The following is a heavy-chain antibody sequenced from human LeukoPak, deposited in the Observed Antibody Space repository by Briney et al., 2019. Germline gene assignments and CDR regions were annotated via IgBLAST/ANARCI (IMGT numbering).Heavy chain of an antibody. CDR1: GGSFSSYY. CDR2: INHSGST. V-gene: IGHV4-34*01. CDR3: AKTLSAAFDI. Sequence: SETLSLTCAVYGGSFSSYYWSWIRQPPGKGLEWIGEINHSGSTNYNPSLKSRVTISVDTSKNQFSLKLSSVTAADTAVYYCAKTLSAAFDIWGQGTMVTVSS. J-gene: IGHJ3*02.